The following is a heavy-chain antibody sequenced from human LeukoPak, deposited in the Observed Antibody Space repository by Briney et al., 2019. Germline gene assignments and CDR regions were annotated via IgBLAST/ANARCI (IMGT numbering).Heavy chain of an antibody. Sequence: SVKVSCKASGGTFRSYVISWVRQAPGQGLEWMGGIIPIFGTANYAQKFQGRVTITADESTSTAYMELSSLRSEDTTVYYCARGTVVPAAGPGRYDHYVMDVWGQGTTVTVSS. CDR3: ARGTVVPAAGPGRYDHYVMDV. CDR1: GGTFRSYV. CDR2: IIPIFGTA. V-gene: IGHV1-69*13. D-gene: IGHD2-2*01. J-gene: IGHJ6*02.